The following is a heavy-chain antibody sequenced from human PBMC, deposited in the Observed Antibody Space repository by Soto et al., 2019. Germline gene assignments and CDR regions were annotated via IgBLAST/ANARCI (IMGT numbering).Heavy chain of an antibody. CDR3: ARFCSSSLCYAAFDY. V-gene: IGHV1-3*01. CDR2: INAGNGAT. CDR1: GYTFTSFA. D-gene: IGHD2-2*01. Sequence: QVQLVQSGTEVMKPGASVKVSCKASGYTFTSFAINWVRQAPGQRLEWVGWINAGNGATTYSQNFQGRVTITRDTSANTASMELRSLRSEDTAVFYCARFCSSSLCYAAFDYWGQGTLVTVSS. J-gene: IGHJ4*02.